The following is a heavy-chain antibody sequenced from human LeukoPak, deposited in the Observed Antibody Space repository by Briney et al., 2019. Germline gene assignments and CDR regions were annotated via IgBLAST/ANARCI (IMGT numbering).Heavy chain of an antibody. Sequence: SETLSLTCTVSGGSISSYYWSWIRQPAGKGLEWIGRIYTSGSTNYNPSLKSRVTMSVDTSKNQFSLKLSSVTAADTAVYYCARDTRRGGYSSSGFDYWGQGTLVTVSS. V-gene: IGHV4-4*07. CDR2: IYTSGST. D-gene: IGHD6-6*01. J-gene: IGHJ4*02. CDR1: GGSISSYY. CDR3: ARDTRRGGYSSSGFDY.